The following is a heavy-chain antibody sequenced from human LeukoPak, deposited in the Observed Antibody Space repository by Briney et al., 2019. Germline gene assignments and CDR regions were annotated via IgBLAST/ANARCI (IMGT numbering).Heavy chain of an antibody. D-gene: IGHD4-17*01. CDR1: GYTFTVYY. CDR2: INPKSGGT. J-gene: IGHJ5*02. Sequence: GXAVTVXXKGSGYTFTVYYMHGVGQAPGQGGEGMGWINPKSGGTKYTQKFQGRVTINRDTAKSTAYMEVRRVRYDDTAVYYCARWGAYGDYVWFDPWGQGTLVTVSS. V-gene: IGHV1-2*02. CDR3: ARWGAYGDYVWFDP.